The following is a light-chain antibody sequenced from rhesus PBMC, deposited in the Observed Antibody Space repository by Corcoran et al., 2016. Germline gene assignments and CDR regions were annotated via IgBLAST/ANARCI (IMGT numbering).Light chain of an antibody. CDR3: QQDYTWPLT. CDR1: QSVFSS. J-gene: IGKJ4*01. V-gene: IGKV3-42*01. CDR2: GAS. Sequence: EIVMTQSPATLSLSPGERATLSCRASQSVFSSLDWYHQKPGQAPKHLIDGASTRATGIPDRFSGSGSGKDFTLTISSLEPEDVGVYYCQQDYTWPLTFGGGTKVEL.